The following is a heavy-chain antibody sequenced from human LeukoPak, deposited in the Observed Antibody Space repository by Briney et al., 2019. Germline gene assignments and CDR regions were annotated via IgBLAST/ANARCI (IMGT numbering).Heavy chain of an antibody. V-gene: IGHV3-33*01. Sequence: AGRSLRLSCAASGFTFKICGMHGVGQAPAKGRDGVGVIWNDGSTTFYADSVRGRFTISRDNSKNTLYLQMNSLRAEDTAVYYCARDRTNFVDYWGQGTLVTVSS. CDR3: ARDRTNFVDY. CDR1: GFTFKICG. D-gene: IGHD3-9*01. J-gene: IGHJ4*02. CDR2: IWNDGSTT.